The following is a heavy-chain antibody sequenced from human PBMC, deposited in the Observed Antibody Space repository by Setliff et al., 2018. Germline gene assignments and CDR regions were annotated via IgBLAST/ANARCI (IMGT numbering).Heavy chain of an antibody. Sequence: PSETLSLTCAVYGGSLTDYFWSWIRQSSGKGLEWIGHIYTSGSTNYNPSLKSRVTISVDTSKNQFSLKLSSVTAADTAVYYCASYRQDVNYWGQGTLVTVSS. J-gene: IGHJ4*02. CDR3: ASYRQDVNY. CDR2: IYTSGST. D-gene: IGHD4-4*01. CDR1: GGSLTDYF. V-gene: IGHV4-4*08.